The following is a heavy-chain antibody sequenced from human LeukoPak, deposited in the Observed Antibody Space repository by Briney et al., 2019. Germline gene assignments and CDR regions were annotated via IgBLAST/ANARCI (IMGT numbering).Heavy chain of an antibody. CDR3: ARGDYGDNVEGVRLDP. Sequence: ASVKVSCQASGYRFNSYYIHWVRQAPGQGLEWMGWINPNNGGTKYAQKFQGRVTMTRDTSINTAYMEVSGLRSDDTAVYYCARGDYGDNVEGVRLDPWGQGTRVIVSS. CDR2: INPNNGGT. V-gene: IGHV1-2*02. CDR1: GYRFNSYY. J-gene: IGHJ5*02. D-gene: IGHD2-21*02.